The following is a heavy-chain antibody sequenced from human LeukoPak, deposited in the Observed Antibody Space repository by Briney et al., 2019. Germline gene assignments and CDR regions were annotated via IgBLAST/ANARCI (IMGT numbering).Heavy chain of an antibody. J-gene: IGHJ3*02. CDR2: MNPNSGNT. CDR1: GYTFTSYE. CDR3: ARGWTRTLVTAMGRRSHERKRNNKGGRAFEI. V-gene: IGHV1-8*01. Sequence: GASVKVSCKASGYTFTSYEINWVPQATGQGLEGMGWMNPNSGNTGYATNFQRRVTMTRNTSRSTAYMEVRSLRSEDTAVYNCARGWTRTLVTAMGRRSHERKRNNKGGRAFEIWGKGTMVTVSS. D-gene: IGHD2-21*02.